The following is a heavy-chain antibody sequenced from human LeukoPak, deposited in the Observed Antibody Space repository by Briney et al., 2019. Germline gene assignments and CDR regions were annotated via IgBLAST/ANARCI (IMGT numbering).Heavy chain of an antibody. CDR3: ARDPSPVYYASGSSKYYYYGMDV. V-gene: IGHV3-66*01. CDR2: ISSGGTT. CDR1: GFTVSSNY. J-gene: IGHJ6*02. D-gene: IGHD3-10*01. Sequence: GGSLRLSCAASGFTVSSNYMDWVRQAPGKGLEWVSLISSGGTTYYTDSVKGRFTISRDNSKSTLYLQMNSLRAEDTAVYYCARDPSPVYYASGSSKYYYYGMDVWGPGTTVTVSS.